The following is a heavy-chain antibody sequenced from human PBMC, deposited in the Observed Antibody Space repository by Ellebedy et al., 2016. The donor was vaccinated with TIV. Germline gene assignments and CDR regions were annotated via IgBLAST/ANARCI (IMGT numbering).Heavy chain of an antibody. CDR2: INPRSGST. V-gene: IGHV1-2*02. J-gene: IGHJ4*02. Sequence: ASVKVSCKASGYTFTSYYIHWVRQAPGQGLEWMGWINPRSGSTSYAQQFQDSVTLTVDTSVSTAYMEMRRLRSDDTALYYCARIGSGSSDLDYWGQGTLVTVSS. CDR3: ARIGSGSSDLDY. D-gene: IGHD6-6*01. CDR1: GYTFTSYY.